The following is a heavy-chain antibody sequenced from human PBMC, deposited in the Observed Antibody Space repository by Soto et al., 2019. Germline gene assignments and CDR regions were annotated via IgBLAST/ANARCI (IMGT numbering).Heavy chain of an antibody. CDR2: TFYRSKWYN. Sequence: PSQTLSLTCAISGDSVSSNSAAWSWIWQSPSRGLEWLGRTFYRSKWYNDYAVSVKGRITINPDTSKNLFSLQLNSVTPEDTAVYYCAKEGGNHYYYYAMDVWGQGTTVTVSS. CDR1: GDSVSSNSAA. D-gene: IGHD1-26*01. J-gene: IGHJ6*02. V-gene: IGHV6-1*01. CDR3: AKEGGNHYYYYAMDV.